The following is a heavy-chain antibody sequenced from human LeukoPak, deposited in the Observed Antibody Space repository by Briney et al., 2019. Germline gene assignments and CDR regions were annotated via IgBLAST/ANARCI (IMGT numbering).Heavy chain of an antibody. V-gene: IGHV3-48*04. Sequence: PGGSLRLSCAASGFTFSGYAMTWVRQVPGKGLEWISYISSRSSTEYFADSVKGRFTISRDNAKNSLYLQMSGLGAEDTAVYYCARDLSNWAPSTSLDYWGQGALVTVSS. J-gene: IGHJ4*02. D-gene: IGHD2/OR15-2a*01. CDR2: ISSRSSTE. CDR1: GFTFSGYA. CDR3: ARDLSNWAPSTSLDY.